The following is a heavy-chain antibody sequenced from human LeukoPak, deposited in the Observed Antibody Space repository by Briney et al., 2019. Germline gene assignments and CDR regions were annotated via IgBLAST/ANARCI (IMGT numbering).Heavy chain of an antibody. D-gene: IGHD2-15*01. V-gene: IGHV4-31*03. CDR1: GGSISSGGYY. J-gene: IGHJ6*02. Sequence: SETLSLTCTVSGGSISSGGYYWSWIRQHPGKGLEWIGYIYFSGSTYSNPSLKSRVTISVDTSKNQFSLKLSSVTAADTAVYYCARRRYCSGGSCKRDYYYGMDVWGQGTTVTVSS. CDR3: ARRRYCSGGSCKRDYYYGMDV. CDR2: IYFSGST.